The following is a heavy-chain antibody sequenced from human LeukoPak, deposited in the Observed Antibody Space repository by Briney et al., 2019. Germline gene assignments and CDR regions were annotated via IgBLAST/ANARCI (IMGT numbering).Heavy chain of an antibody. CDR1: GFTFSTYW. V-gene: IGHV3-74*01. J-gene: IGHJ3*02. CDR2: INPAGSTA. CDR3: TMTEDAFDI. Sequence: GGSLRLSCAASGFTFSTYWMHWVRQAPGKGLVWVSHINPAGSTAFYADSVKGRFTISRDNAKNTLYLQMNSLRAEDTAVYYCTMTEDAFDIWGQGTMVTVSS.